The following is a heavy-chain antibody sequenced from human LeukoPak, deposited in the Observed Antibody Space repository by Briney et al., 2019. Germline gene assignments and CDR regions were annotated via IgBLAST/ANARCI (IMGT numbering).Heavy chain of an antibody. D-gene: IGHD6-19*01. J-gene: IGHJ4*02. CDR1: GDSVSSNSAA. Sequence: SQTLSLTCALSGDSVSSNSAAWNWVRQSPSRGLEWLGRTYYRSKWYNNYALSVKSRITIKPDTSKNQFSLQLNSVTPEDTAVYYCARLSSGAGGDFDCWGQGTLVTVSS. CDR2: TYYRSKWYN. CDR3: ARLSSGAGGDFDC. V-gene: IGHV6-1*01.